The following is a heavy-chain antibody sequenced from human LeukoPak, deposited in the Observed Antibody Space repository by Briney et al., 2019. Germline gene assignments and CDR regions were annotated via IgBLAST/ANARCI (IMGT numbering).Heavy chain of an antibody. CDR2: MNPNSGNT. J-gene: IGHJ5*02. CDR1: GYTFTSYD. V-gene: IGHV1-8*01. CDR3: ARGPLVRLPSSFDP. Sequence: GASVKVSCKASGYTFTSYDINWVRQATGQGLEWMGWMNPNSGNTGSAQRFQGRITMTRDTSISTANMELSSLRFEDTAVYYCARGPLVRLPSSFDPWGQGTLVNVSS. D-gene: IGHD3-16*02.